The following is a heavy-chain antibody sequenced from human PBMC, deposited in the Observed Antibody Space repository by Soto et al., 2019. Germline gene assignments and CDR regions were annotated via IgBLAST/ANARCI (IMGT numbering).Heavy chain of an antibody. D-gene: IGHD2-15*01. J-gene: IGHJ4*02. V-gene: IGHV3-23*01. Sequence: EVRLLESGGALVQPGGSLRLSCAASGFNFRSYAMSWVRQAPGKGREWVSGTSGSGGSTYYADSVKGSFTISRHNYKNRLYLQRNRLRVEYTAVYYCAKVGGGSGSSCYGPLEWGQGTLVTVSS. CDR3: AKVGGGSGSSCYGPLE. CDR1: GFNFRSYA. CDR2: TSGSGGST.